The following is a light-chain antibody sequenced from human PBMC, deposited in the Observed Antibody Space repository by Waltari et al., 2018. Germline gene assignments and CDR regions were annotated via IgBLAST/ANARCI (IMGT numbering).Light chain of an antibody. V-gene: IGKV3-11*01. CDR1: QSVSRD. Sequence: EIVLTQSPATLSLSLGERDSLSCRASQSVSRDLAWYQQKPGQAPRVLIFDAFIRATGTPARFSGSGSGTDFTLTISSLEPEDFAVYYCQQRRDWPLTFGGGTKVEIK. CDR2: DAF. CDR3: QQRRDWPLT. J-gene: IGKJ4*01.